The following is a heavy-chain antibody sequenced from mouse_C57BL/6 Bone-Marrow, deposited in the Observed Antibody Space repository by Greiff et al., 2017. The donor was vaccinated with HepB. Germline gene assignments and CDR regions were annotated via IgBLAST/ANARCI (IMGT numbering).Heavy chain of an antibody. CDR2: ISSGSSTI. CDR3: ARSLY. CDR1: GFTFSDYG. D-gene: IGHD6-1*01. V-gene: IGHV5-17*01. Sequence: EVKLMESGGGLVKPGGSLKLSCAASGFTFSDYGMHWVRQAPEKGLEWVAYISSGSSTIYYADTVKGRFTISRDNAKNTLFLQMTSLRSEDTAMYYCARSLYWGQGTLVTVSA. J-gene: IGHJ3*01.